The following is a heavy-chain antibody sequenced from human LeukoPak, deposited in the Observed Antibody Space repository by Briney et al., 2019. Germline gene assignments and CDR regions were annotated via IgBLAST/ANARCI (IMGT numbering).Heavy chain of an antibody. Sequence: SETLSLTCAVYGGSFSGYYWSWVRQPPGKGLEWIGYIYYSGSTNYNPSLKSRVTISVDTSKNQFSLKLSSVTAADTAVYYCARGSKETSFDYWGQGTLVTVSS. J-gene: IGHJ4*02. CDR1: GGSFSGYY. CDR2: IYYSGST. CDR3: ARGSKETSFDY. V-gene: IGHV4-59*01.